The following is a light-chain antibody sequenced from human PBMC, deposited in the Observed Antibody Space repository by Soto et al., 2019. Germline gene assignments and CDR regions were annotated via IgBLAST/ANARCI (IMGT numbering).Light chain of an antibody. CDR1: QSVSSN. J-gene: IGKJ1*01. CDR2: GAF. Sequence: EIVMKQSPVTLSVSPGERATLSCRASQSVSSNLAWYQQKPGQAPSLLIYGAFTRATGIPARFSGTGSGTEFTLTISSLQSEDFALYYCQQYNDWPLTCGQGTKVDI. V-gene: IGKV3-15*01. CDR3: QQYNDWPLT.